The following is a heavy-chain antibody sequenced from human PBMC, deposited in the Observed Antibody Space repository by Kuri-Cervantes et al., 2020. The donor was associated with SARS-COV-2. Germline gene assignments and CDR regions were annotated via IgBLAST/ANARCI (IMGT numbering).Heavy chain of an antibody. V-gene: IGHV3-7*01. CDR3: AKDLVRVVVPAAATYYFGY. CDR1: GFTFSSYW. J-gene: IGHJ4*02. D-gene: IGHD2-2*01. CDR2: IKQDGSEK. Sequence: GGSLRLSCAASGFTFSSYWLSWVRQAPGKGLEWVANIKQDGSEKYYVDSVKGRFTISRDNSKNTLYLQMNSLRAEDTAVYYCAKDLVRVVVPAAATYYFGYWGQGTLVTVSS.